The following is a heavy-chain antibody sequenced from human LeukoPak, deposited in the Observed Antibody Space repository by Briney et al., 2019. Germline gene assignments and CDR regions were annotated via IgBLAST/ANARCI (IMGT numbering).Heavy chain of an antibody. CDR2: ISGSGGST. CDR1: GFTFSSYG. CDR3: AKGQRITMIVVVITPDY. D-gene: IGHD3-22*01. Sequence: GGTLRLSCAASGFTFSSYGMSWVRQAPGKGLEWVSAISGSGGSTYYADSVKGRFTICRDNSKNTLYPQMNSLRAEDTAVYYCAKGQRITMIVVVITPDYWGQGTLVTVSS. V-gene: IGHV3-23*01. J-gene: IGHJ4*02.